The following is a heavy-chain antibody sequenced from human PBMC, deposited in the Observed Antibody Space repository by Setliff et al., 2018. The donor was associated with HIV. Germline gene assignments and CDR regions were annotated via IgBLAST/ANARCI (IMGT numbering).Heavy chain of an antibody. Sequence: GGSLRLSCTVSGFTFISSTMNWVRQAPGKGLEWVASISSSGSYIHYADSLKGRFTISRNNSKNTVYLQMNSLRAEDTAVYYCAKDGSHFWSGSPDYWGQGTLVTVSS. D-gene: IGHD3-3*01. CDR3: AKDGSHFWSGSPDY. CDR2: ISSSGSYI. J-gene: IGHJ4*02. V-gene: IGHV3-21*01. CDR1: GFTFISST.